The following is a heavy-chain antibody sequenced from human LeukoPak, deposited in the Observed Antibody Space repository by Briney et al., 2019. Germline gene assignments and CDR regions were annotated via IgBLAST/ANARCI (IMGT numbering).Heavy chain of an antibody. CDR2: IYYSGST. J-gene: IGHJ1*01. Sequence: SETLSLTCTVSGGSISSYYWSWIRQPPGKGLEWIGYIYYSGSTNYNPSLKSRVTISVDTSKNQFSLKLSSVTAADTAVYYCAXXXXXGXXVYFQHWGXGTLVTV. CDR3: AXXXXXGXXVYFQH. V-gene: IGHV4-59*08. CDR1: GGSISSYY. D-gene: IGHD4-17*01.